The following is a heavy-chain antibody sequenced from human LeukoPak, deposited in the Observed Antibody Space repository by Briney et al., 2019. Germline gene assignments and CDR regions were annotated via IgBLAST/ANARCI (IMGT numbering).Heavy chain of an antibody. J-gene: IGHJ4*02. CDR1: GGSITSTNW. CDR2: VSLSGLT. D-gene: IGHD2-8*01. V-gene: IGHV4-4*02. Sequence: SGTLSLTCGVSGGSITSTNWWSWVRRPPGQGLEWIGEVSLSGLTNYNPSLSSRVIMALDTSKNHLSLNLASVTAADTAVYYCSRENGAFSPFGYWGQGTLVTVPS. CDR3: SRENGAFSPFGY.